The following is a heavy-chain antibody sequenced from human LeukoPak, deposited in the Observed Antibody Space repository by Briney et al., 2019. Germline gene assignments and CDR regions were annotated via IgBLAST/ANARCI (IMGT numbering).Heavy chain of an antibody. Sequence: PGGSLRLSCAASGFTFSSYSMNWVRQAPGKGLEGVSSISSSSSYIYYADSVKGRFTISRDNAKNSLYLQMNSLRAEDTAVYYCAREVLLWLGELSVGDYWGQGTLVTVSS. CDR1: GFTFSSYS. CDR2: ISSSSSYI. D-gene: IGHD3-10*01. J-gene: IGHJ4*02. CDR3: AREVLLWLGELSVGDY. V-gene: IGHV3-21*04.